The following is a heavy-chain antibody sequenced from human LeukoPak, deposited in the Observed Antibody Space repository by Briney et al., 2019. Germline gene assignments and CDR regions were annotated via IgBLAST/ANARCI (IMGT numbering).Heavy chain of an antibody. CDR2: IYYSGST. V-gene: IGHV4-39*01. CDR1: GGFISSSSYY. J-gene: IGHJ1*01. Sequence: SETLSLTCTISGGFISSSSYYWGWIRQPPGKGLEWLGDIYYSGSTYYSPSLKSRVSISVDTSKNQFSLILSSVIAADTALYYCARRRYYDSTGYFDWGQGTQVTVS. D-gene: IGHD3-22*01. CDR3: ARRRYYDSTGYFD.